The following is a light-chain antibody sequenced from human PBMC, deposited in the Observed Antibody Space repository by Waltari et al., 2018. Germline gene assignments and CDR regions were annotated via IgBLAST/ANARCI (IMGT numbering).Light chain of an antibody. CDR1: QGIGNF. V-gene: IGKV1-27*01. CDR2: AAS. Sequence: DIQMILSPSSLSASVGDRVTISCRASQGIGNFLAWYQQKPGKVPRFLIYAASTLQSGVPSRFSGSGSGTDFTLTISSLQPEDVATYYCQNYNSAPLTFGGGTRVQIK. J-gene: IGKJ4*01. CDR3: QNYNSAPLT.